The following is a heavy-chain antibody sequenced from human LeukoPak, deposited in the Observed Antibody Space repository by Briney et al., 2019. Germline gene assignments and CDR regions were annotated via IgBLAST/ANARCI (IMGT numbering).Heavy chain of an antibody. V-gene: IGHV4-39*01. D-gene: IGHD2-15*01. J-gene: IGHJ4*02. CDR1: GGSFSSSSYY. CDR3: ARNPFGYCRGGSCSRDFDY. CDR2: IYNSVST. Sequence: SETLSLTCTVSGGSFSSSSYYWGWIRQPPGKGLEWIGTIYNSVSTYYNPSLKSRLTISIDTSKNQLSLKLSSVTAADTALYYCARNPFGYCRGGSCSRDFDYWGQGTLVTVSS.